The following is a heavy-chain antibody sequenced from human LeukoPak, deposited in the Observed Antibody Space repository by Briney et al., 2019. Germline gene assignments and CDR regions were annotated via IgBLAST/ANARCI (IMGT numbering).Heavy chain of an antibody. Sequence: GGSLRLSCAASGFTFSSYSMNWVRQAPGKGLEWVSSISSSSSYIYYADSVEGRFTISRDNSKNTLYLQMNSLRAEDTAVYYCAKEYYYDSSGYYFFDYWGQGTLVTVSS. J-gene: IGHJ4*02. V-gene: IGHV3-21*01. CDR1: GFTFSSYS. D-gene: IGHD3-22*01. CDR3: AKEYYYDSSGYYFFDY. CDR2: ISSSSSYI.